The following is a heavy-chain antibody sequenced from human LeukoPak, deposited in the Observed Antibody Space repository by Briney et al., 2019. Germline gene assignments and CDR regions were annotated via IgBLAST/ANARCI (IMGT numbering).Heavy chain of an antibody. CDR3: AKDASPYGDYAGGYYYYGMDV. Sequence: SETLSLTCTVSGGSISSYFWNWIRQPPGKGLEWIGYIYISGSTNYNPSLKSRVTMAVDTSKNQFSLKLSSVTAADTAVYYCAKDASPYGDYAGGYYYYGMDVWGQGTTVTVSS. D-gene: IGHD4-17*01. CDR2: IYISGST. J-gene: IGHJ6*02. V-gene: IGHV4-59*01. CDR1: GGSISSYF.